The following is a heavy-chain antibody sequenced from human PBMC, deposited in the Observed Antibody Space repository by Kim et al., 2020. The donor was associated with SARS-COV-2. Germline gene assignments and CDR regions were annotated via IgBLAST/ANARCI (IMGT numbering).Heavy chain of an antibody. CDR2: ISSSSHTI. CDR3: ARGNSSSWYVVLPEY. V-gene: IGHV3-48*02. J-gene: IGHJ4*02. CDR1: GFTFSTYS. Sequence: GGSLRLSCEASGFTFSTYSMNWVRQAPGKGLEWVSYISSSSHTIYYADSVKGRFTISRDNAKKSLYLQMNSLRDEDTAVYYCARGNSSSWYVVLPEYWGQGTLVTVSS. D-gene: IGHD6-13*01.